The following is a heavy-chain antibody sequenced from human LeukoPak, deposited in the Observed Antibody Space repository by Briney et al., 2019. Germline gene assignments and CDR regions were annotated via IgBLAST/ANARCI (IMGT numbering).Heavy chain of an antibody. CDR2: ISAKKGNT. D-gene: IGHD6-19*01. Sequence: ASVKVSCKASGYTFTRYGLSWVRQAPGQGREGVGWISAKKGNTDYAQKLHGRVTMTTETSTSTAYMELRSLRSDATAVSSCARDMYSSGRVTFAYWGQGPLVTVSS. V-gene: IGHV1-18*01. J-gene: IGHJ4*02. CDR1: GYTFTRYG. CDR3: ARDMYSSGRVTFAY.